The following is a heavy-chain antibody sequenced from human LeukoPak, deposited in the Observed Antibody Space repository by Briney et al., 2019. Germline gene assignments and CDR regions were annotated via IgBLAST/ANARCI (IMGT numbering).Heavy chain of an antibody. CDR3: TPGHYSNL. CDR2: IKTKSDGETV. Sequence: AEALRLSCVASGFTFSAAWRRWVRQTPGKGLEWVGHIKTKSDGETVEYAAPVRGRFTIPRDDSNNTLSLQMDILETEDTGIYYCTPGHYSNLWGQGTLVTVSS. V-gene: IGHV3-15*01. J-gene: IGHJ5*02. D-gene: IGHD4-11*01. CDR1: GFTFSAAW.